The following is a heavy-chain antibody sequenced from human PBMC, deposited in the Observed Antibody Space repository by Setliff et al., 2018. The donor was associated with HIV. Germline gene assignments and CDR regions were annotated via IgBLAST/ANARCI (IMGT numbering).Heavy chain of an antibody. J-gene: IGHJ3*01. CDR3: ARTTILQESFDL. CDR1: GGSISSGSYY. D-gene: IGHD1-1*01. V-gene: IGHV4-61*02. CDR2: IYTSGNT. Sequence: SETLSLTCTVSGGSISSGSYYWSWIRQPAGKGLEWIGRIYTSGNTNYNPSLKSRVTISVDTSKNQFSLKLSSVTAADTAVYYCARTTILQESFDLWGQGTMVTVSS.